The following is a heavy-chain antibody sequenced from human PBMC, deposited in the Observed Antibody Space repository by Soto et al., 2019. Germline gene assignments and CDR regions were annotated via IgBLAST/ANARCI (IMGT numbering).Heavy chain of an antibody. CDR3: ARAHWEVVVAANRDAFDI. J-gene: IGHJ3*02. V-gene: IGHV1-69*01. CDR1: GGTFSSYA. CDR2: IIPIFGTA. D-gene: IGHD2-15*01. Sequence: QVQLVQSGAEVKKPGSSVKVSCKASGGTFSSYAISWVRQAPGQGLEWMGGIIPIFGTANYAQKFQGRVTITADESTSTAYRELSSLRSEDTAVYYCARAHWEVVVAANRDAFDIWGQGTMVTVSS.